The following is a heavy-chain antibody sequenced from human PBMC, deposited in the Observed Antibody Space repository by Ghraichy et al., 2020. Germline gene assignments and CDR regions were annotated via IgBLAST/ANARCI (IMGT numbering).Heavy chain of an antibody. V-gene: IGHV4-59*08. Sequence: SQTLSLTCTVSGGSISSYYWSWIRQPPGKGLEWIGYIYYSGSTNYNPSLKSRVTISVDTSKNQFSLKLSSVTAADTAVYYCARHRMVGGAFDIWGQGTMVTVSS. CDR2: IYYSGST. J-gene: IGHJ3*02. CDR3: ARHRMVGGAFDI. D-gene: IGHD2-8*01. CDR1: GGSISSYY.